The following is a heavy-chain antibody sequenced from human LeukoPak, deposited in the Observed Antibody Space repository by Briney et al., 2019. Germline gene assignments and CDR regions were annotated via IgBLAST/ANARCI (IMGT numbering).Heavy chain of an antibody. CDR2: ISSSSSYI. Sequence: PGGSLRLSCAASGFTFSSYSMNWVRQAPGKGLEWVSSISSSSSYIYYADSVKGRFTISRDNAKNSLYLQMNSLRAEGTAVYYCAKDLSIAAAGDFDYWGQGTLVTVSS. CDR3: AKDLSIAAAGDFDY. J-gene: IGHJ4*02. CDR1: GFTFSSYS. D-gene: IGHD6-13*01. V-gene: IGHV3-21*04.